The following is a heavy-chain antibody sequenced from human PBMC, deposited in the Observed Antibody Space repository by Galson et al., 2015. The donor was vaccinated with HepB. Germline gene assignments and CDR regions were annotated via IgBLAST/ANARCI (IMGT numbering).Heavy chain of an antibody. Sequence: QSGAEVTKPGESLKISCKASGYTFTGYYMHWVRQAPGQGLEWMGWINPNSGGTNYAQKFQGRVTMTRDTSISTAYMELSRLRSDDTAVYYCARSRLRAVPAAIRNWFDPWGQGTLVTVSS. D-gene: IGHD2-2*02. J-gene: IGHJ5*02. V-gene: IGHV1-2*02. CDR3: ARSRLRAVPAAIRNWFDP. CDR1: GYTFTGYY. CDR2: INPNSGGT.